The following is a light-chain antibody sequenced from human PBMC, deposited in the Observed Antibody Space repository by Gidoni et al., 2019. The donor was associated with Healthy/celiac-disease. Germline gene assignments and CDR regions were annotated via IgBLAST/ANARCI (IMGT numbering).Light chain of an antibody. J-gene: IGKJ1*01. CDR3: QQYNSYLTWT. CDR1: QSISNW. V-gene: IGKV1-5*01. CDR2: DAS. Sequence: DIQMTQSPSTLSASVGDRVTITCRASQSISNWLAWYQQKPGKAPKLLIYDASSLESGVPSRFSGSGSGTEFTLTISSLQPDDFATYYCQQYNSYLTWTFGQXTKVEIK.